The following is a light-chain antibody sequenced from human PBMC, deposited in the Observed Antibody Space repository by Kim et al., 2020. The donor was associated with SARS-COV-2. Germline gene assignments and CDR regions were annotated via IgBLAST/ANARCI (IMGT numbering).Light chain of an antibody. V-gene: IGKV3-20*01. Sequence: SPGERATFSCRASQSVSGSYSAWYQQKPGQAPRLLIHDATTRATGIPDRFSGSGSGTDFTLTISRLEPEDFAVYYCQQYGSSPQTFGQGTKVDIK. CDR2: DAT. J-gene: IGKJ1*01. CDR1: QSVSGSY. CDR3: QQYGSSPQT.